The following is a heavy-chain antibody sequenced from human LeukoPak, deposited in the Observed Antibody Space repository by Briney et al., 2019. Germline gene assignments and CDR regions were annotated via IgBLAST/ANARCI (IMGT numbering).Heavy chain of an antibody. CDR2: IYYSGST. CDR1: GGSISSYY. CDR3: AREGPDNWFDP. Sequence: SETLSLTCTVSGGSISSYYWSWIRQPPGKGLEWIGYIYYSGSTNYNPSLKSRVTISVDTSKNQFSLKLSSVTAADAAVYYCAREGPDNWFDPWGQGTLVTVSS. J-gene: IGHJ5*02. V-gene: IGHV4-59*01.